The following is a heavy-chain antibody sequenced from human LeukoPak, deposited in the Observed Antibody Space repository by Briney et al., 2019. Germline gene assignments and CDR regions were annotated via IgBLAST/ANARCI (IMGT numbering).Heavy chain of an antibody. J-gene: IGHJ4*02. Sequence: GGCLRISGAASEFNFSSYSMNWVRHAPGKELEWVSSISGRGSYIYYADAVNGRFTLSRDNAKSSLALQMNSRRAEDTAVYYCARASDLDSFDYWGQGTLVTVCS. CDR3: ARASDLDSFDY. CDR2: ISGRGSYI. V-gene: IGHV3-21*01. CDR1: EFNFSSYS.